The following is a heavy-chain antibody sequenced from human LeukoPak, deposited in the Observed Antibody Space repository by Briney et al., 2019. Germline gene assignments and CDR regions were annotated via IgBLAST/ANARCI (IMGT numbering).Heavy chain of an antibody. Sequence: GGSLRLSCAASGFTFSSYGMHWVRQAPGKGLEWVAVIWYDGSNKYYADSVKGRFTISRDNSKNTLYLQMNSLRAEDTAVSYCAKDWEPYNWNYVGYWGQGTLVTVSS. V-gene: IGHV3-33*06. CDR3: AKDWEPYNWNYVGY. D-gene: IGHD1-20*01. CDR2: IWYDGSNK. J-gene: IGHJ4*02. CDR1: GFTFSSYG.